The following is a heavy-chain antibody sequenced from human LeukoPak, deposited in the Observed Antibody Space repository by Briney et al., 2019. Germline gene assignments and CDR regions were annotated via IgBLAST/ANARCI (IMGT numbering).Heavy chain of an antibody. CDR1: GGTFSSYA. V-gene: IGHV1-69*04. CDR3: ADLWFGEFPS. CDR2: IIPILGIA. D-gene: IGHD3-10*01. J-gene: IGHJ5*02. Sequence: SVKVSCKASGGTFSSYAISWVRQAPGQGREWMGRIIPILGIANYAQKFQGRVTITADKSTSTAYMELSSLRSEDTAVYYCADLWFGEFPSWGQGTLVTVSS.